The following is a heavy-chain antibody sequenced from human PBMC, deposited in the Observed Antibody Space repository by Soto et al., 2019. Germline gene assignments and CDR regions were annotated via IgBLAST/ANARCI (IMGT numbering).Heavy chain of an antibody. Sequence: SQTLSLTCAISGDSVSSNSVVWNWIRQSPSRGLEWLGRTYYRSKWYYEYAESVKSRIIINPDTSKNQLSLQLNSVTPEDTGVYYCARVQGSSGYYYDYYYYGMDVWGQGTTVTVSS. CDR3: ARVQGSSGYYYDYYYYGMDV. J-gene: IGHJ6*02. V-gene: IGHV6-1*01. CDR2: TYYRSKWYY. CDR1: GDSVSSNSVV. D-gene: IGHD3-22*01.